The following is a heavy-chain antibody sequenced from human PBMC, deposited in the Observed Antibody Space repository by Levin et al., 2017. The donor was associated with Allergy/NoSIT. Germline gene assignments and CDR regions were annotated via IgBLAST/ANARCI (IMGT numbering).Heavy chain of an antibody. CDR1: GVSIGSRSYY. D-gene: IGHD4-11*01. J-gene: IGHJ4*02. V-gene: IGHV4-39*01. CDR3: ARRFAASSNWDFDS. CDR2: IYYSGST. Sequence: SQTLSLTCTVSGVSIGSRSYYWGWIRQPPGKGLEWIGSIYYSGSTYYNPSLKSRLTISVDTAKNQFSLKLTSVTAADTAVYYCARRFAASSNWDFDSWGQGTLVTVSS.